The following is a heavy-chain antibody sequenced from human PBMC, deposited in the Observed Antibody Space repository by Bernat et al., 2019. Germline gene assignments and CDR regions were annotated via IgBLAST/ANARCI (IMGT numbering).Heavy chain of an antibody. CDR2: IWYDGSNK. V-gene: IGHV3-33*01. J-gene: IGHJ6*02. D-gene: IGHD6-13*01. Sequence: QVQLVESGGGVVQPGRSLRLSCAASGFTFSSYGMHWVRQAPGKGLEWVAVIWYDGSNKYYADSVKGRFTISRDNSKNTLYLQMNSLRAEDTAVYYCARGGSSSWYWNYYYYGMDVWGQGTTVTVSS. CDR3: ARGGSSSWYWNYYYYGMDV. CDR1: GFTFSSYG.